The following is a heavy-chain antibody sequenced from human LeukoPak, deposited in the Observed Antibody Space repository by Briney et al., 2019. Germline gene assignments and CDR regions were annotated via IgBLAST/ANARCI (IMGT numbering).Heavy chain of an antibody. J-gene: IGHJ5*02. CDR3: ARDSVIPVGDP. CDR1: GFTFTNDF. D-gene: IGHD3-16*02. V-gene: IGHV3-7*01. CDR2: MKVDGSDI. Sequence: GGSLRPSCAASGFTFTNDFMTWVRQAPGKGLEWVANMKVDGSDIHYVDSVKGRFTISSDNARNSLYLQMNTLRVADTAVYYCARDSVIPVGDPWGQGTLVTVSS.